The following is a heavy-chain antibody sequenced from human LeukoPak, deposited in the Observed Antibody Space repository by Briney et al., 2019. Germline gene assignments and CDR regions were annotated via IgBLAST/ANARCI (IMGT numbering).Heavy chain of an antibody. CDR2: ISGDGGST. V-gene: IGHV3-43*02. J-gene: IGHJ3*02. Sequence: HPGGSLRLSCAASGFAFDDYAMHWVRQAPGTGLEWVSLISGDGGSTYYADSVKGRFTISRDNAQNSLYLQMNGLRAEDTAVYYCVRDLAGPPQEAFDIWGQGTVVTVSS. CDR3: VRDLAGPPQEAFDI. CDR1: GFAFDDYA.